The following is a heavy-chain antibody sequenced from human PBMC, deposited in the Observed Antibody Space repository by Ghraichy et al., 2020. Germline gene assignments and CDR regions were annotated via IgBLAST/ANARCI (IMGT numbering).Heavy chain of an antibody. V-gene: IGHV4-34*01. CDR3: ATSQLRYFDWLSRVEYFQH. D-gene: IGHD3-9*01. CDR2: INHSGST. J-gene: IGHJ1*01. Sequence: SETLSLTCAVYGGSFRGYYWSWIRQPPGKGLEWIREINHSGSTNYNPSLKRRVTISVDTSKNQFSLKLSSVTAADTAVYYCATSQLRYFDWLSRVEYFQHWGQGTLVTVSS. CDR1: GGSFRGYY.